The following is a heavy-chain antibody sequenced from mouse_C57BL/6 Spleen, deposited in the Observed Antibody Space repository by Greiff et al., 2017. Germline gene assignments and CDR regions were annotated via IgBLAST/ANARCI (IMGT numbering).Heavy chain of an antibody. D-gene: IGHD2-2*01. Sequence: DVMLVESGEGLVKPGGSLKLSCAASGFTFSSYAMSWVRQTPEKRLEWVAYISSGGDYIYYADTVKGRFTISRDNARNTLYLQMSSLKSEDTAMYYCTREEDGYDDYYAMDYWGQGTSVTVSS. J-gene: IGHJ4*01. CDR3: TREEDGYDDYYAMDY. CDR2: ISSGGDYI. V-gene: IGHV5-9-1*02. CDR1: GFTFSSYA.